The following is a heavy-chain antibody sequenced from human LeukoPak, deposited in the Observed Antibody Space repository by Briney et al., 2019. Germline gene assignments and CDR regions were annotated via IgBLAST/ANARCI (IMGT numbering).Heavy chain of an antibody. D-gene: IGHD3-22*01. CDR3: ASALDCCDTRDIDY. J-gene: IGHJ4*02. V-gene: IGHV3-33*01. CDR2: IWYDGNIK. CDR1: GFTFSSYG. Sequence: GRSLRLSCAASGFTFSSYGMHWVRQAPGKGLEWVAVIWYDGNIKYYADSVKGRFTISRDNSKNTLYLQMNSLRAEDTAVYYCASALDCCDTRDIDYWGQGTLVTVSS.